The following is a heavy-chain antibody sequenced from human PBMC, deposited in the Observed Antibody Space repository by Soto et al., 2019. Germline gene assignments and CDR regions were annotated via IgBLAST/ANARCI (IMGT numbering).Heavy chain of an antibody. V-gene: IGHV3-23*01. CDR3: AKDSNKYSSSLRGRYFDY. Sequence: GALRLGCAASVFPFSSYVMSWVRQAPGKGLEWVSGISGGGINTFYADSVKGRFTISRDNSKNTLLLQMNSLGAEDTAVYYCAKDSNKYSSSLRGRYFDYWGQGIGVTVSS. CDR1: VFPFSSYV. D-gene: IGHD4-4*01. CDR2: ISGGGINT. J-gene: IGHJ4*02.